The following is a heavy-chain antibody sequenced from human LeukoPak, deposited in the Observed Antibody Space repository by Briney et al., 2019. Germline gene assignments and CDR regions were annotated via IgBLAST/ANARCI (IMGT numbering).Heavy chain of an antibody. CDR3: AKNRGNYYYFDY. J-gene: IGHJ4*02. D-gene: IGHD4-11*01. Sequence: PGGSLRLSCAASGFTFSHFAMSWVRQAPGKGLEWVSAISGSGDSTYYADSVKGRFTISRDNSKNTLYLQMNSLRAEDTAVYYCAKNRGNYYYFDYWGQGTLVTVSS. V-gene: IGHV3-23*01. CDR2: ISGSGDST. CDR1: GFTFSHFA.